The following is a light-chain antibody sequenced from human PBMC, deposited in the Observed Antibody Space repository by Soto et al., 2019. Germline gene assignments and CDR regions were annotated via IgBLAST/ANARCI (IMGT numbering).Light chain of an antibody. CDR2: DVS. V-gene: IGLV2-11*01. Sequence: QSALTQPRSVSGSPGQSVTISCTGTSSDVGGYNYVSWYQQHPGKAPKVMIYDVSERPSGVPDRFSGSKSGNTPSLTISGLQAEDEADYYCCSYAGLPRHVFGTGTKLTVL. CDR1: SSDVGGYNY. CDR3: CSYAGLPRHV. J-gene: IGLJ1*01.